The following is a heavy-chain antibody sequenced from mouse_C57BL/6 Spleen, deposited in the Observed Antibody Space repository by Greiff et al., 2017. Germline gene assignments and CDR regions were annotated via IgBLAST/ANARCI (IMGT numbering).Heavy chain of an antibody. J-gene: IGHJ1*03. CDR1: GFTFSSYA. V-gene: IGHV5-4*01. D-gene: IGHD3-1*01. CDR2: ISDGGSYT. Sequence: EVKVEESGGGLVKPGGSLKLSCAASGFTFSSYAMSWVRQTPEKRLEWVATISDGGSYTYYPDNVKGRFTISRDNAKNNLYLQMSHLKSEDTAMYYCARDRGDSGYFDVWGTGTTVTVSS. CDR3: ARDRGDSGYFDV.